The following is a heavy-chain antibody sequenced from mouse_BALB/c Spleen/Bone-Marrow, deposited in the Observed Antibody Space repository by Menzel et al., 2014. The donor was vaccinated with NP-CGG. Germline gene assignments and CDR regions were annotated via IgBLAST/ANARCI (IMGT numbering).Heavy chain of an antibody. D-gene: IGHD3-1*01. CDR1: GFTFSSYS. CDR3: ARQLGLRVDY. CDR2: ISNGGGST. V-gene: IGHV5-12-2*01. J-gene: IGHJ4*01. Sequence: EVKLMESGGGLVQPGASLKLSCAASGFTFSSYSMSWVRQTPEKRLEWVAYISNGGGSTYYPDTVKGRFTISRDNAKNTLYLQMSSLESEDTAMYYCARQLGLRVDYWGQGSSVTVSS.